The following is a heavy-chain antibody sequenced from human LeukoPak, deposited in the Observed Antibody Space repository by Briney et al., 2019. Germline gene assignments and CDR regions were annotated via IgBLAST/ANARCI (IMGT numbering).Heavy chain of an antibody. V-gene: IGHV1-18*04. Sequence: ASVKVSCKASGYTFTNYGISWVRQAPGQGPEWMGWISAYNGNTHYAQNFQGRVTMTTDTSTSTAYMELKSLRSDDTAVYYCARGGHRRYYYTSGSAFDPWGQGTLVTVSS. CDR3: ARGGHRRYYYTSGSAFDP. D-gene: IGHD3-10*01. J-gene: IGHJ5*02. CDR1: GYTFTNYG. CDR2: ISAYNGNT.